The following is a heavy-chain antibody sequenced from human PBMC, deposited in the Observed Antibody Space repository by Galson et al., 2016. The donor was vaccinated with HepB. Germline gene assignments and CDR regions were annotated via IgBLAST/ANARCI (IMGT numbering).Heavy chain of an antibody. J-gene: IGHJ4*02. Sequence: SLRLSCAVSGFTVSSDYMAWVRQAPGKGLEWVSVIYNGDKTYYGDPVKGRFTISRDNSNNMLYLQMDSLRPDDTALYYCATDLPPMTHEMLYWGQGTLVTVSS. CDR3: ATDLPPMTHEMLY. V-gene: IGHV3-53*01. D-gene: IGHD5-24*01. CDR2: IYNGDKT. CDR1: GFTVSSDY.